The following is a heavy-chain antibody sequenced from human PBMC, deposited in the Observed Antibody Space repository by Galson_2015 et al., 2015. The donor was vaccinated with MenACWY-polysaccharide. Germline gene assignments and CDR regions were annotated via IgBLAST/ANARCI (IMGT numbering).Heavy chain of an antibody. J-gene: IGHJ3*02. Sequence: SLRLSCAASGSRVSKSVMHWVRQAPGKGLEWVAVIQYDGSNYEYADSVKRRFTISRANPKNTELLEMNTLGVEDTAMYYCARECSRIVVHTFDNGGQGTMVTVSA. CDR2: IQYDGSNY. D-gene: IGHD2-15*01. CDR1: GSRVSKSV. V-gene: IGHV3-33*01. CDR3: ARECSRIVVHTFDN.